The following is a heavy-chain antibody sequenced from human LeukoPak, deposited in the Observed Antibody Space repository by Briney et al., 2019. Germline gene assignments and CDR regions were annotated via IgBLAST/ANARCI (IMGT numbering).Heavy chain of an antibody. CDR1: GCTFNRYW. CDR2: INSDGNST. Sequence: PGGSLRLSCAASGCTFNRYWMHWVRQAPGKGLVWVSRINSDGNSTSYADSVKGRFTISRDNAKNTLYLQMNSLRAEDTAVYYCARAYYDSSGRYFDYWGQGTLVTVSS. CDR3: ARAYYDSSGRYFDY. D-gene: IGHD3-22*01. J-gene: IGHJ4*02. V-gene: IGHV3-74*01.